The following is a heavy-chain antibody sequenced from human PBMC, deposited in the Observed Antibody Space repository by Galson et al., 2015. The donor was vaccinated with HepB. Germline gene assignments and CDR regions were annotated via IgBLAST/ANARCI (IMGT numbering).Heavy chain of an antibody. Sequence: ETLSLTCTVSGGSISSYYWSWIRQPPGKGLEWIGYIYYSGSTNYNPSLKSRVTISVDTSKNQFSLKLSSVTAADTAVYYCARHLPIAVAVPDAFDIWGQGTMVTVSS. CDR1: GGSISSYY. V-gene: IGHV4-59*08. D-gene: IGHD6-19*01. CDR2: IYYSGST. CDR3: ARHLPIAVAVPDAFDI. J-gene: IGHJ3*02.